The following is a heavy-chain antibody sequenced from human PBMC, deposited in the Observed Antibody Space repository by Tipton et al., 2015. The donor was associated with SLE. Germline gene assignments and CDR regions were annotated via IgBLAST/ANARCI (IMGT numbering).Heavy chain of an antibody. CDR2: INHSGST. Sequence: TLSLTCAVYGGSFSGYYWSWIRQPPGKGLEWIGEINHSGSTNYNPSLKSRVTISVDTSKNQFSLKMSSVTAADTAVYYCARDLQPSIERYFDWLGGWFDPWGQGTLVTVSS. CDR1: GGSFSGYY. V-gene: IGHV4-34*01. J-gene: IGHJ5*02. CDR3: ARDLQPSIERYFDWLGGWFDP. D-gene: IGHD3-9*01.